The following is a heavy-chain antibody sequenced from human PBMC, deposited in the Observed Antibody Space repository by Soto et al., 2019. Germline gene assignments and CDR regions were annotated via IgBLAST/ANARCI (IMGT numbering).Heavy chain of an antibody. V-gene: IGHV1-8*01. Sequence: QVQLVQSGAEVKKPGASVKVSCKASGYTFTSYDINWVRQATGQGLEWMGWMNPNSGNTGYAQKYQGRVTMTRNTSISTAYMELSSLRSEDTAVYYCARDSGYSYGQGVDYWGQGTLVTVSS. CDR3: ARDSGYSYGQGVDY. D-gene: IGHD5-18*01. J-gene: IGHJ4*02. CDR1: GYTFTSYD. CDR2: MNPNSGNT.